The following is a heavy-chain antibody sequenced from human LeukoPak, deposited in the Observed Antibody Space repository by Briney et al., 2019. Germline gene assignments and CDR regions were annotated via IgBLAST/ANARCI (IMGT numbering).Heavy chain of an antibody. CDR1: GGSFSGYY. CDR2: INHSGST. CDR3: ARSPYYYDSSGHYFDY. D-gene: IGHD3-22*01. J-gene: IGHJ4*02. V-gene: IGHV4-34*01. Sequence: SETLSLTCAVYGGSFSGYYWSWIRQPPGKWLEWIGEINHSGSTNYNPSLKSRVTISVDTSKNQFSLKLSSVTAADTAVYYCARSPYYYDSSGHYFDYWGQGTLVTVSS.